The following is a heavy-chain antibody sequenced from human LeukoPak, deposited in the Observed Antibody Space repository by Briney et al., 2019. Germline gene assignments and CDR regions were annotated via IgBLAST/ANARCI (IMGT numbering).Heavy chain of an antibody. CDR2: IYTSGST. D-gene: IGHD2-2*03. CDR1: GGSISSGSYY. Sequence: SETLSLTCTVSGGSISSGSYYWSWIRQPAGKGLEWIGRIYTSGSTNYNPSLKSRVTISVDTSKNQFSLKLSSVTAADTAVYYCARDGWANWFDPWGQGTLVTVSS. J-gene: IGHJ5*02. CDR3: ARDGWANWFDP. V-gene: IGHV4-61*02.